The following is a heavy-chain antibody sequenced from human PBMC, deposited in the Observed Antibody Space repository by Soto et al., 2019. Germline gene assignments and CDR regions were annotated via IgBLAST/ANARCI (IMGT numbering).Heavy chain of an antibody. CDR1: GGSFSGYY. CDR3: AGAKWIQLWLRVYYYGMDV. V-gene: IGHV4-34*01. D-gene: IGHD5-18*01. CDR2: INHSGST. J-gene: IGHJ6*02. Sequence: PSETLSLTCAVYGGSFSGYYWIWIRQPPGKGLEWIGEINHSGSTNYNPSLKSRVTISVDTSKNQFSLKLSSVTAADTAVYYCAGAKWIQLWLRVYYYGMDVWGQGTTVTVSS.